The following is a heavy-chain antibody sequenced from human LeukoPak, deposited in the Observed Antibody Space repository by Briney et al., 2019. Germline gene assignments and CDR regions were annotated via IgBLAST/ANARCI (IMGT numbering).Heavy chain of an antibody. Sequence: GASVKVSCEASGYTFTSYGISWVRQAPGQGLEWMGWISAYNGNTNYAQKLQGRVTMTTDASTSTAYMELRSLRSDDTAVYYCARVRIAAAGNYYYYYMDVWGKGTTVTVSS. CDR2: ISAYNGNT. V-gene: IGHV1-18*01. CDR3: ARVRIAAAGNYYYYYMDV. D-gene: IGHD6-13*01. J-gene: IGHJ6*03. CDR1: GYTFTSYG.